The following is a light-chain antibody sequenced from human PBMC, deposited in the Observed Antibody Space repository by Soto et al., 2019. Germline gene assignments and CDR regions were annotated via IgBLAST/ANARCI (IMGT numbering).Light chain of an antibody. CDR1: QGISSW. CDR3: QQANSFPTT. V-gene: IGKV1-12*01. CDR2: AAS. Sequence: DTPMTQSPSSVSASVGDRVTITCRTRQGISSWLAWYQQKPGKAPKLLIYAASSLQSGVPSRFSGSRSGTDFNLSISSLQPEDFATYYCQQANSFPTTFGQGTKLEIK. J-gene: IGKJ2*01.